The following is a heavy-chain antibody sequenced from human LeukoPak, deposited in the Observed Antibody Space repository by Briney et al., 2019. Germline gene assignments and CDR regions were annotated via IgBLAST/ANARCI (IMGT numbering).Heavy chain of an antibody. CDR2: IYTSGST. CDR1: GGSSSSYY. D-gene: IGHD3-22*01. J-gene: IGHJ3*02. V-gene: IGHV4-4*07. CDR3: AKSNGYGLIDI. Sequence: SETLSLTCSVSGGSSSSYYWSWIRQPAGKGLEWIGRIYTSGSTNYNPSLKSRVTMSIDTSRNQFSLKLNSVTAADTAVYYCAKSNGYGLIDIWGQGTMVTVSS.